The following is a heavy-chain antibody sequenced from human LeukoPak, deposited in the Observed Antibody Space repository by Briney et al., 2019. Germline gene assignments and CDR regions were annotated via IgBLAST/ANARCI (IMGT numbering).Heavy chain of an antibody. Sequence: GGSLRPSCAASGFTFDDYAMHWVRQAPGKGLEWVSGISWNSGSIGYADSVKGRFTISRDNAKNSLYLQMNSLRAEDTALYYCAKDEDLVWFGEGSNFDYWGQGTLVTVSS. CDR3: AKDEDLVWFGEGSNFDY. CDR1: GFTFDDYA. CDR2: ISWNSGSI. J-gene: IGHJ4*02. V-gene: IGHV3-9*01. D-gene: IGHD3-10*01.